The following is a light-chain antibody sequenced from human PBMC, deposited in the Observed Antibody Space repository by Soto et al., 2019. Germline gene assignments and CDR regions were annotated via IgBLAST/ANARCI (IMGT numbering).Light chain of an antibody. J-gene: IGKJ1*01. CDR1: QSVSSSY. CDR2: GAS. V-gene: IGKV3-20*01. CDR3: QQYGTSPQT. Sequence: EIVLTQSPGTLPLSPGERATLSCRASQSVSSSYLAWYQQKPGQAPRLLIYGASNRATGVPDRFSGSGSGTDFTLTISRLEPEDFAVYYCQQYGTSPQTFGQGTKVEIK.